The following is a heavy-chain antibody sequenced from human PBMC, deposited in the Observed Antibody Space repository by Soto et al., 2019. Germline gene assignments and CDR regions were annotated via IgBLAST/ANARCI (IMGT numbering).Heavy chain of an antibody. CDR1: EFCSSTYS. CDR2: ISSSGMTI. Sequence: LWVSCKVSEFCSSTYSMNRVSQATGKRLEWVSYISSSGMTIYYADSVKGRLTISRDNAKNSLYLQMHSLRDEDTAIYFCARIEQEPNNAYSYLYMDVWGTGTTVTVSS. V-gene: IGHV3-48*02. J-gene: IGHJ6*03. D-gene: IGHD2-15*01. CDR3: ARIEQEPNNAYSYLYMDV.